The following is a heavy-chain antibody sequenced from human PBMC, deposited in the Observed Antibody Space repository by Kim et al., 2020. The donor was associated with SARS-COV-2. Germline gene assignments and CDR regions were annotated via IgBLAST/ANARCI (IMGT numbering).Heavy chain of an antibody. CDR3: ARSSWFGELLPHFDD. CDR1: GFTFGDYA. CDR2: ITWNNGNI. Sequence: GGSLRLSCAASGFTFGDYAMHWVRQAPGKGLEWVSGITWNNGNIGYAGSVKGRFTISRDNAKNSLYLQMNSLQPEDTAFYYCARSSWFGELLPHFDDWGQGTLVTVSS. V-gene: IGHV3-9*01. J-gene: IGHJ4*02. D-gene: IGHD3-10*01.